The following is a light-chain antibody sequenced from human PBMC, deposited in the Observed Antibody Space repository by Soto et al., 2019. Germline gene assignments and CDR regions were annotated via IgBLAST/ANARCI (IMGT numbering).Light chain of an antibody. CDR1: SSNIGRNA. CDR3: AAWDDSLNAGV. Sequence: QSVLTQPPSASGTPGQSVTISCSGSSSNIGRNAVNWYQQLPGTAPKLLIYTNNQRPSGVPARFSGSKSGTSASLAISGLQSVDEADYYCAAWDDSLNAGVFGGGTKLTVL. J-gene: IGLJ3*02. V-gene: IGLV1-44*01. CDR2: TNN.